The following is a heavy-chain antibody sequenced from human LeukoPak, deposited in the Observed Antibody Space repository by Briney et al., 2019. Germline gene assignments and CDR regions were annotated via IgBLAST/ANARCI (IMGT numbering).Heavy chain of an antibody. V-gene: IGHV4-34*01. D-gene: IGHD6-13*01. CDR1: GGSFRGYY. J-gene: IGHJ4*02. CDR3: ARGQYSSSWTGGYFDY. Sequence: SETLSLTCAVYGGSFRGYYWSWIRQPPGKGLGWIAEINHSGSTNYNPSLKSRVTISVDTSKNQFSLKLSSVTAADTAVYYCARGQYSSSWTGGYFDYWGQGTLVTVSS. CDR2: INHSGST.